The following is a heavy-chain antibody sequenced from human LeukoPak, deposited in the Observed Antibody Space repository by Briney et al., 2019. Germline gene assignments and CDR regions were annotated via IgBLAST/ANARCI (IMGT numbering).Heavy chain of an antibody. CDR1: GGPISSSRYY. D-gene: IGHD6-19*01. V-gene: IGHV4-39*01. CDR3: AGPRIAVARLGPFDY. Sequence: KPSETLSLTCTVSGGPISSSRYYWGWIRQPPGKGLEWIGNIYYSGSTYYNPSLKSRVTISVDTSKNQFSLKLSSVTAADTAVYYCAGPRIAVARLGPFDYWGQGTLVTVSS. J-gene: IGHJ4*02. CDR2: IYYSGST.